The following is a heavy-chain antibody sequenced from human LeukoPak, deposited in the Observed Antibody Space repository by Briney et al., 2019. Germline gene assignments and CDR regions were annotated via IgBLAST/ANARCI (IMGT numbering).Heavy chain of an antibody. D-gene: IGHD3-9*01. V-gene: IGHV4-59*01. Sequence: SETLSLTCTVSGGSISSYYWSWIRQPPGKGLEWIGYIYYSGSTNYNPSLKSRVTISVDTSKNQFSLKLSSVTAADTAVYYCARRGFDWPINAFDIWGQGTMVTVSS. CDR2: IYYSGST. CDR1: GGSISSYY. J-gene: IGHJ3*02. CDR3: ARRGFDWPINAFDI.